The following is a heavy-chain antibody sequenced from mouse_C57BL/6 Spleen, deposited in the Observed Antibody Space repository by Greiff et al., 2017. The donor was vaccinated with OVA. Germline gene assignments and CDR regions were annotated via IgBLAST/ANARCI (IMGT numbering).Heavy chain of an antibody. Sequence: VQLQQSGPELVKPGASVKISCKASGYTFTDYYMNWVKQSHGKSLEWIGDINPNNGGTSYNQKFKGKATLTVDKSSSTAYMELRSLTSEDSAVYYCAIIYDGYPYAMDYWGQGTSVTVSS. D-gene: IGHD2-3*01. J-gene: IGHJ4*01. CDR2: INPNNGGT. CDR3: AIIYDGYPYAMDY. CDR1: GYTFTDYY. V-gene: IGHV1-26*01.